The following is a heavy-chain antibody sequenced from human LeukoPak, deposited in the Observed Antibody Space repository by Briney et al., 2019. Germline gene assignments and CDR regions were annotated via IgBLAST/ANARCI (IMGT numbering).Heavy chain of an antibody. CDR1: GFSFGGYS. V-gene: IGHV3-48*04. CDR2: IRGTSSAM. Sequence: GGSLRLSCAASGFSFGGYSMNWVRQAPGKGLEWVAHIRGTSSAMNYAASVRGRFTISRDNARNALFLEMSSLRAEDTAVYYCARDRDWSFDYWGQGTLVTVSS. J-gene: IGHJ4*02. D-gene: IGHD3-9*01. CDR3: ARDRDWSFDY.